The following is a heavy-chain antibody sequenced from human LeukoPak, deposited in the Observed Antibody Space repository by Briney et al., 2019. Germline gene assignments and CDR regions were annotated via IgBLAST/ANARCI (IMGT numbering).Heavy chain of an antibody. Sequence: ASVKVSCKASGYTFTSYGISWVRQAPGQGLEWMGWISAYNGNTNYAQKLQGRVTMTTDTSTSTAYMEPRSLRSDDTAVYYCARAVDIVVVPAAPIGGYWGQGTLVTVSS. CDR3: ARAVDIVVVPAAPIGGY. V-gene: IGHV1-18*01. CDR1: GYTFTSYG. J-gene: IGHJ4*02. D-gene: IGHD2-2*01. CDR2: ISAYNGNT.